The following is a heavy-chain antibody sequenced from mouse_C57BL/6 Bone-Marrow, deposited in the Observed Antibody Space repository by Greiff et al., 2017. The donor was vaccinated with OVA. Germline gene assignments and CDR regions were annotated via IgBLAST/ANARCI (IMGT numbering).Heavy chain of an antibody. CDR1: GFTFSDYG. V-gene: IGHV5-17*01. D-gene: IGHD1-1*01. J-gene: IGHJ1*03. Sequence: EVKLMESGGGLVKPGGSLKLSCAASGFTFSDYGMHWVRQAPEKGLEWVAYISSGSSTIYYADTVKGRFTISRDNAKITLFLQMSSLRSEDTAMYYCARGNYYGSSRYWYFDVWGTGTTVTVSS. CDR3: ARGNYYGSSRYWYFDV. CDR2: ISSGSSTI.